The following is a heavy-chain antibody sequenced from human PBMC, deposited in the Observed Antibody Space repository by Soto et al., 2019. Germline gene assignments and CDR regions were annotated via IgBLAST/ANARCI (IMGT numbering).Heavy chain of an antibody. CDR2: IYWDDDK. CDR3: AHSVVAGLGYYFDY. Sequence: QITLKESGPTLVKPTQTLTLTCTFSGFSLSSTRVAVGWIRQPPGKALEWLALIYWDDDKRYSPFLKSRLTITKDTSKNQVVLTMTNVDPVDTVTYYCAHSVVAGLGYYFDYWGQGTLVTVSS. V-gene: IGHV2-5*02. J-gene: IGHJ4*02. CDR1: GFSLSSTRVA. D-gene: IGHD6-19*01.